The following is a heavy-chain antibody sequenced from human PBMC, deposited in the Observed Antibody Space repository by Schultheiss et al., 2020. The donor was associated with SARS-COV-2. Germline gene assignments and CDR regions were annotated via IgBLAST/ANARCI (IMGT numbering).Heavy chain of an antibody. V-gene: IGHV4-61*01. CDR3: AREGGDYSGSFDF. CDR2: IYHSEST. D-gene: IGHD1-26*01. CDR1: GGSVSSGSYY. J-gene: IGHJ4*02. Sequence: SQTLSLTCTVSGGSVSSGSYYWSWNRQPPGKGLEWIGYIYHSESTNYNPSLRSRGTISVDTSKNQFSLKLSSVTAADTAVYYCAREGGDYSGSFDFWGQGTLVTVSS.